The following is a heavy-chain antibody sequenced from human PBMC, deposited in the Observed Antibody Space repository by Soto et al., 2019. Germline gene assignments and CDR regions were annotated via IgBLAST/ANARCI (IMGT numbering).Heavy chain of an antibody. CDR1: GFTFTSSA. CDR3: AKALPREQLVSNWFDP. D-gene: IGHD6-13*01. CDR2: IVVGSGNT. V-gene: IGHV1-58*01. Sequence: SVKVSCKASGFTFTSSAVQWVRQARGQRLEWIGWIVVGSGNTNYAQKFQERVTITRDMSTSTAYMELSSLRSEDTAVYYCAKALPREQLVSNWFDPWGQGTLVTVSS. J-gene: IGHJ5*02.